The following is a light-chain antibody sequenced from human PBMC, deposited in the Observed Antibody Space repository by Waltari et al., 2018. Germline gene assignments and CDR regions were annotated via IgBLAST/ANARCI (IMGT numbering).Light chain of an antibody. J-gene: IGLJ3*02. Sequence: QSVLTQPPSVSGAPGQSVTISCTGTSSNIGAGFDVHWYQQLPGAAPKLIIYAYRTRPSGVPDRFYGSKSGTSASLAITGLQSEDEADYYCQSYDSSLTAVFGGGTKLTVL. CDR3: QSYDSSLTAV. CDR1: SSNIGAGFD. V-gene: IGLV1-40*01. CDR2: AYR.